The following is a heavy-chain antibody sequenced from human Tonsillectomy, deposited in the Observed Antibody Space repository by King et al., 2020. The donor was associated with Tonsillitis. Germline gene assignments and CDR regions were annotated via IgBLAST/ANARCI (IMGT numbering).Heavy chain of an antibody. Sequence: VQLVESGGGVVQPGRSLRLSCAASGFTFSGYGMHWVRQAPGKGLEWVAVISYDGSNKYYAASVKGRFTISRDNSRNTLSLQMNSLTTEDTAVYSCAKDLEMATIYYRFGFGPDDWGQGTLGTVSS. D-gene: IGHD5-24*01. CDR3: AKDLEMATIYYRFGFGPDD. CDR2: ISYDGSNK. V-gene: IGHV3-30*18. CDR1: GFTFSGYG. J-gene: IGHJ4*02.